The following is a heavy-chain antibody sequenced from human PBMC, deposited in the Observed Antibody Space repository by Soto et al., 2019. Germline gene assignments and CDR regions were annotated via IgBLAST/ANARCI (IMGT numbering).Heavy chain of an antibody. J-gene: IGHJ4*02. CDR1: GFTFSSYG. D-gene: IGHD5-12*01. CDR2: ISGGGGTT. Sequence: GGSLRLSCVGSGFTFSSYGMHLVRQAPGKGLEWVSTISGGGGTTYYADSVKGRFTVARDNSRNTLYLQMNSLRVEDTAVYYCAKAPGGYNWFIDYWGQGTLVTVSS. V-gene: IGHV3-23*01. CDR3: AKAPGGYNWFIDY.